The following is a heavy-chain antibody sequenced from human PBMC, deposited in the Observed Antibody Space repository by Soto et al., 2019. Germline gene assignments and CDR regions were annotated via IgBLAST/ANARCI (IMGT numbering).Heavy chain of an antibody. CDR2: IYYSGST. D-gene: IGHD3-16*01. CDR3: ARPGGV. CDR1: GGSISSYY. J-gene: IGHJ4*02. Sequence: SETLSLTCTVSGGSISSYYRSWIRQPPGKGLEWIGYIYYSGSTNYNPSLMSRVTISVDTSKNQFSLKLSSVTAADTAVYYCARPGGVWGQGTLVTVSS. V-gene: IGHV4-59*08.